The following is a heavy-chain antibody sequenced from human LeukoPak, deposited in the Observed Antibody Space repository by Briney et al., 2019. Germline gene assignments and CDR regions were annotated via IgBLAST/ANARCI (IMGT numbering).Heavy chain of an antibody. Sequence: GASVKVSFKASGYTFTGYYMHWVRQAPGQGLEWMGWINPNSGGTNYAQKFQGRVTMTRDTSISTVYMELSRLRSDDTAVYYCARDFFVVVPAAPLYYFDYWGQGTLVTVSS. D-gene: IGHD2-2*01. CDR1: GYTFTGYY. CDR2: INPNSGGT. J-gene: IGHJ4*02. CDR3: ARDFFVVVPAAPLYYFDY. V-gene: IGHV1-2*02.